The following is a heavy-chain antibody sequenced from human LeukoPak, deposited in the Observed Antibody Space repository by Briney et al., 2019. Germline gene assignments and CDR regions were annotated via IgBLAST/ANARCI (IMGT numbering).Heavy chain of an antibody. CDR3: AKREEMATNPNDY. V-gene: IGHV3-23*01. CDR1: GFTFSSYA. Sequence: GGSLRLSCAASGFTFSSYAMSRVRQAPGEGLEWVSAISGSGGSTYYADSVKGRFTISRDNSKNTLYLQMNSLRAEDTAVYYCAKREEMATNPNDYWGQGTLVTVSS. D-gene: IGHD5-24*01. CDR2: ISGSGGST. J-gene: IGHJ4*02.